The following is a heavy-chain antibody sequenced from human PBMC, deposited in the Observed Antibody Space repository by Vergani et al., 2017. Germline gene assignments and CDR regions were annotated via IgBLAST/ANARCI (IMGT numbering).Heavy chain of an antibody. J-gene: IGHJ4*02. D-gene: IGHD3-9*01. CDR2: VYFSGAT. CDR1: GGSISSSSYY. CDR3: VRDYDIVTGYYSYYFDN. Sequence: QLQLQESGPGLVKPSETLSLTCTVSGGSISSSSYYWGWIRQPPGKGPEWIGSVYFSGATYYNPALKSRVTISADTSKNQFSLKLNSVTAADTAVYYCVRDYDIVTGYYSYYFDNWGQGILVTVSS. V-gene: IGHV4-39*02.